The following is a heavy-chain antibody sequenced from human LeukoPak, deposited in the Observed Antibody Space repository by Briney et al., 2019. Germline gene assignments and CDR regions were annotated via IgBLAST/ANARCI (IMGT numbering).Heavy chain of an antibody. D-gene: IGHD2-2*01. CDR3: ARVSPSAMGSDY. Sequence: APVKVSCKASGFTFTTYYMHWVRQAPGQGLEWMGIINPSGGITSYAQKFQGRVTMTRDTSTSTVYMELSSLRSEDTAVYYCARVSPSAMGSDYWGQGTLVTVSS. CDR1: GFTFTTYY. J-gene: IGHJ4*02. CDR2: INPSGGIT. V-gene: IGHV1-46*01.